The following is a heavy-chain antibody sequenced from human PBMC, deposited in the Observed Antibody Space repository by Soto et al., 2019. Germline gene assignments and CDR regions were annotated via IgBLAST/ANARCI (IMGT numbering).Heavy chain of an antibody. CDR2: ISSNGGST. CDR3: ARGGLWFGDLSLPFDY. CDR1: GFTFSSYA. V-gene: IGHV3-64*01. D-gene: IGHD3-10*01. J-gene: IGHJ4*02. Sequence: EVQLVESGGGLVQPGGSLRLSCAASGFTFSSYAMHWVRQAPGKGLEYVSAISSNGGSTYYANSVKGRFTISRDNSKNTLYLQMGSLRAEDMAVYYCARGGLWFGDLSLPFDYWGQGTLVIVSS.